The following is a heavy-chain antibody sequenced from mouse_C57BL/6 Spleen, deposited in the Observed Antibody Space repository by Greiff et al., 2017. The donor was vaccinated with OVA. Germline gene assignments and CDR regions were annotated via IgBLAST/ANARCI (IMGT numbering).Heavy chain of an antibody. Sequence: QVQLQQSGAELVRPGTSVKVSCKASGYAFTNYLIEWVKQRPGQGLEWIGVINPGSGGTNYNEKFKGKATLTADKSSSTAYMQLSNLTSEDSAVYVGARAEGYGYDGGGYFDYWGQGTTLTVSS. J-gene: IGHJ2*01. D-gene: IGHD2-2*01. CDR2: INPGSGGT. CDR1: GYAFTNYL. V-gene: IGHV1-54*01. CDR3: ARAEGYGYDGGGYFDY.